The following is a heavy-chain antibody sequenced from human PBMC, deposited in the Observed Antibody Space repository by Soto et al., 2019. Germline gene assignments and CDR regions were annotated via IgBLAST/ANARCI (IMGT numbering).Heavy chain of an antibody. Sequence: ASVKVSCKASGYTFTGYYMHWVRQAPGQGLEWMGWINPNSGGTNYAQKFQGWVTMTRDTSISTAYMELSRLRSDDTAVYYCARDNAGYCSSTSCYEDYDILTGYPPTGWFDPWGQGTLVTVSS. D-gene: IGHD2-2*01. CDR2: INPNSGGT. CDR1: GYTFTGYY. V-gene: IGHV1-2*04. J-gene: IGHJ5*02. CDR3: ARDNAGYCSSTSCYEDYDILTGYPPTGWFDP.